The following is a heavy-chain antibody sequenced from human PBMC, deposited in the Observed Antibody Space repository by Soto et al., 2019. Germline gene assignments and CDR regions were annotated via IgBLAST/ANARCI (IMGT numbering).Heavy chain of an antibody. J-gene: IGHJ6*02. CDR1: GFTSSQTW. V-gene: IGHV3-15*07. Sequence: PGRSLRVPCAASGFTSSQTWMHWCRQVPGKGREWVGRMKSKTDGGTTDYAAPVKGRFTISRDDSKNTLYLQMNSLKTEDTAVYYCTTTYFLERYAYYHDVLDVCGQRSTDIVS. CDR2: MKSKTDGGTT. CDR3: TTTYFLERYAYYHDVLDV. D-gene: IGHD3-3*01.